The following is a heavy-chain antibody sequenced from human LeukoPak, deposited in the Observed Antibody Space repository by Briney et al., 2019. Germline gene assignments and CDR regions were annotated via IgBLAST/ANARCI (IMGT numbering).Heavy chain of an antibody. CDR2: ISSSSSTI. CDR3: ARLPLRFLEWLVSDY. D-gene: IGHD3-3*01. V-gene: IGHV3-48*02. J-gene: IGHJ4*02. Sequence: GGSLRLSCAASGFTFSSYSMTWVRQAPGKGLEWVSYISSSSSTIYYADSVKGRFTISRDNAKNSLYLQMNSLRDEDTAVYYCARLPLRFLEWLVSDYWGQGTLVTVSS. CDR1: GFTFSSYS.